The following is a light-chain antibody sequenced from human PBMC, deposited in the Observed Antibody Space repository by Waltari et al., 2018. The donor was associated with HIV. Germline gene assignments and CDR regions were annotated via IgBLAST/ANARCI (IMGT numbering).Light chain of an antibody. J-gene: IGKJ4*01. V-gene: IGKV1-33*01. CDR3: QQYNNVPLT. Sequence: DIQMTQSPPSLSASVGDRVTITCQASQDIRNFFNWYQQKPGQVPKLMIYDASNLETVVPSRFSGSGSVTDFTLTISSLQPYDIATYYCQQYNNVPLTFGGGTKVEIK. CDR1: QDIRNF. CDR2: DAS.